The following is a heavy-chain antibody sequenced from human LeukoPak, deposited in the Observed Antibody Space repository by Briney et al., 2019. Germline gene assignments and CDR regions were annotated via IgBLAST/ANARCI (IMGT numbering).Heavy chain of an antibody. CDR3: AGIAARFAFDI. Sequence: SETLSLTCTVSGGSISSYYWSWIRQPPGKGLEWIGYIYYSGSTNYNPSPKSRVTISVDTSKNQFSLKLSSVTAADTAVYYCAGIAARFAFDIWGQGTMVTVSS. CDR1: GGSISSYY. V-gene: IGHV4-59*08. CDR2: IYYSGST. D-gene: IGHD6-6*01. J-gene: IGHJ3*02.